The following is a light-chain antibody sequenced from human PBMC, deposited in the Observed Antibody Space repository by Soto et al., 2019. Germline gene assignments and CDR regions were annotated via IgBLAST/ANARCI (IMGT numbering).Light chain of an antibody. CDR2: AVS. Sequence: QSALTQPASVSGSPGQSITISCTGTSSDVGNYDYVSWYQQYPGKAPKLMIYAVSRRPSGVSNRFSGSKSGNTASLTISGLQAEDEADYYCTSYTPSSTYVLGTGTKVTVL. CDR1: SSDVGNYDY. V-gene: IGLV2-14*03. J-gene: IGLJ1*01. CDR3: TSYTPSSTYV.